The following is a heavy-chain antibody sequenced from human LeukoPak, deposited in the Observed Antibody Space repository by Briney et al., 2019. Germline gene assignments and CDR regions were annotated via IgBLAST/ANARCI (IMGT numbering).Heavy chain of an antibody. CDR1: GGSISSSSYY. V-gene: IGHV4-39*01. D-gene: IGHD3-16*02. J-gene: IGHJ3*02. CDR3: ASTRGVMITFGGVIVRGAFDI. Sequence: SETLSLTCTVSGGSISSSSYYWGWIRQPPGKGLEWIGSIYYSGSTYYNPSLKSRVTISVDTSKNQFSLKLRSVTAADTAVYYCASTRGVMITFGGVIVRGAFDIWGQGTMVTVSS. CDR2: IYYSGST.